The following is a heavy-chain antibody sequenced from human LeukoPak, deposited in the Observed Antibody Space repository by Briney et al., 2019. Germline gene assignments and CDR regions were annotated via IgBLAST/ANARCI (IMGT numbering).Heavy chain of an antibody. D-gene: IGHD3-22*01. CDR1: GFTFSSYG. CDR2: LSGSGGST. J-gene: IGHJ4*02. CDR3: ARDRYYYDSSGYYFDY. Sequence: GGSLRLSGAASGFTFSSYGMSWVRQAPGKGLEWVSALSGSGGSTYYADSVKGRFTISRDNAKNSLYLQMNSLRAEDTAVYYCARDRYYYDSSGYYFDYWGQGTLVTVSS. V-gene: IGHV3-23*01.